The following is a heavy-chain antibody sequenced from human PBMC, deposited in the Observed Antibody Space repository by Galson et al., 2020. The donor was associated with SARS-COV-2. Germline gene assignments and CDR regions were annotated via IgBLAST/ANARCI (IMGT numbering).Heavy chain of an antibody. V-gene: IGHV3-30*18. CDR2: ISYDGSNK. CDR3: AKGERLDDSSGRSGDAFDI. Sequence: GGSLRLSCAASGFTFSSYGMHWVRQAPGKGLEWVAVISYDGSNKYYADSVKGRFTIYRDNSKNTLYLQMNSLRAEDTAVYYCAKGERLDDSSGRSGDAFDIWGQGTMVTVSS. J-gene: IGHJ3*02. CDR1: GFTFSSYG. D-gene: IGHD3-22*01.